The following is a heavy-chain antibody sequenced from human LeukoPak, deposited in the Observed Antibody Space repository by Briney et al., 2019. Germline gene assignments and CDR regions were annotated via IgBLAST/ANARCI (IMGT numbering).Heavy chain of an antibody. CDR3: ARPRFDSSGFEFDY. D-gene: IGHD3-22*01. CDR2: IYPGDSDT. CDR1: GYSFTNYW. Sequence: GESLKISCKASGYSFTNYWIGWVRQMPGKGLKWMGIIYPGDSDTRYSPSFQGQVTISADKSISTAYLQWSSLKASDTAMYYCARPRFDSSGFEFDYWGQGTLVTVSS. J-gene: IGHJ4*02. V-gene: IGHV5-51*01.